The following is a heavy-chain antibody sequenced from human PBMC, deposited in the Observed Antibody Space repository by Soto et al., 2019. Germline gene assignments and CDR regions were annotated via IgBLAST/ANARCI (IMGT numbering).Heavy chain of an antibody. Sequence: QVQLVESGGGVVQPGRSLRLSCAASGFIFSDHNMHWVRQAPGKGLEWVAVISYDGTNKYYADSVKGRFTISRDNSGNTLSLQMTSLGAGDTAVYYCAKDRSNSWSFDYWGQGTLVTVSS. J-gene: IGHJ4*02. V-gene: IGHV3-30*18. D-gene: IGHD6-13*01. CDR3: AKDRSNSWSFDY. CDR2: ISYDGTNK. CDR1: GFIFSDHN.